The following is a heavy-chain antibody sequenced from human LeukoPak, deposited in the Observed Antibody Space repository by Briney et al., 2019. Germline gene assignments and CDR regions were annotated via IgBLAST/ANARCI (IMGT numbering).Heavy chain of an antibody. Sequence: GGSLRLSCAASGFTFSSYAMSWVRQAPGKGLEWVSAISGSGGSTYYADSVEGRFTISRDNSKNTLYLQMNSLRAEDTAVYYCAKGVAGWWLPESYYFDYWDQGALVTVSS. CDR3: AKGVAGWWLPESYYFDY. D-gene: IGHD5-12*01. J-gene: IGHJ4*02. CDR2: ISGSGGST. V-gene: IGHV3-23*01. CDR1: GFTFSSYA.